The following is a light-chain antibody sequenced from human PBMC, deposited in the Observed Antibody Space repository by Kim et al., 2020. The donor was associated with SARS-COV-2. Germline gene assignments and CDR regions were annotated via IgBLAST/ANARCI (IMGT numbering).Light chain of an antibody. CDR3: QAWDSSTAAV. CDR1: KLGDKY. Sequence: SYELTQPLSVSVSPGQTASITCSGDKLGDKYACWYQQKPGQSPVLVIYQDSKRRSGIPERFSGSNSGNTATLTISGTQAMDEADYYCQAWDSSTAAVFGGGTQLTVL. J-gene: IGLJ2*01. CDR2: QDS. V-gene: IGLV3-1*01.